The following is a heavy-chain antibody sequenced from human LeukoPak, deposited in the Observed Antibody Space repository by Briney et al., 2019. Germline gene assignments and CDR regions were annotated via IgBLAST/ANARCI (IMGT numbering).Heavy chain of an antibody. D-gene: IGHD3-16*01. V-gene: IGHV3-48*01. CDR3: ARLIITSDDAY. CDR2: ISSNGGTI. Sequence: GGSLRLSCVASGFTFSRSSLNWVRQAPGKGLEWLSYISSNGGTIYYADSVKGRFTISRDNVNNSLHLEMNSLRADDTAVYYCARLIITSDDAYWGQGTLVTVSS. J-gene: IGHJ4*02. CDR1: GFTFSRSS.